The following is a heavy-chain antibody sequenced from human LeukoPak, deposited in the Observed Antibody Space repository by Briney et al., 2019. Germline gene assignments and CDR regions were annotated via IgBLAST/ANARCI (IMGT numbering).Heavy chain of an antibody. CDR2: INPSGGST. CDR3: AREGTTVGHDFDY. CDR1: GYAFTSYY. V-gene: IGHV1-46*01. J-gene: IGHJ4*02. Sequence: ASVKVSCKASGYAFTSYYMHWVRQAPGQGLEWMGIINPSGGSTSYAQKFQGRVTMTRDMSTSTVYMELSSLRAEDTAVYYCAREGTTVGHDFDYWGQGTLVTASS. D-gene: IGHD4-11*01.